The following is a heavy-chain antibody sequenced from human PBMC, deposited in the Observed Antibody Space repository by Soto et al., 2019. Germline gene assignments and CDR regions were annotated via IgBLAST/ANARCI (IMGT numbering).Heavy chain of an antibody. CDR1: GYTFTSYD. CDR3: ATGGDIVVVPAAVYYYGMDV. CDR2: MNPNSGNT. J-gene: IGHJ6*02. Sequence: QVQLVQSGAEVKKPGASVKVSCKASGYTFTSYDINWVRQATGQGLEWMGWMNPNSGNTGYAQKFQARATMTRNTTISKAYMELSSLRSEDPAVYYCATGGDIVVVPAAVYYYGMDVWGQGTTVTVSS. V-gene: IGHV1-8*01. D-gene: IGHD2-2*01.